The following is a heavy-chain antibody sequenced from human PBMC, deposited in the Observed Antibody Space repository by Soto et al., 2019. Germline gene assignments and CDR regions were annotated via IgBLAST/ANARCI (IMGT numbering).Heavy chain of an antibody. CDR2: INPNSGGT. Sequence: ASVKGSCKASGYTFTGYYMHWVRQAPGQGLEWMGWINPNSGGTNYAQKFQGWVTMTRDTSISTAYMELSRLRSDDTAVYYCARDKGIAAAGTGYFDYWGQGTLVTVSS. D-gene: IGHD6-13*01. V-gene: IGHV1-2*04. J-gene: IGHJ4*02. CDR3: ARDKGIAAAGTGYFDY. CDR1: GYTFTGYY.